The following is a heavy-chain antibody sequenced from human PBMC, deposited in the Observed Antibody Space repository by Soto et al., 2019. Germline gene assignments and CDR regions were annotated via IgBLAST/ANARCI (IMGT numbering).Heavy chain of an antibody. J-gene: IGHJ6*03. Sequence: GGSLRLSCAASGFTFSDYYMSWIRQAPGKGLEWVSYISSSGSTIYYADSVKGRFTISRDNAKNSLYLQMNSLRAEDTAVYYCASSIAAADSDMDVWGKGTTVTVSS. V-gene: IGHV3-11*01. CDR2: ISSSGSTI. D-gene: IGHD6-13*01. CDR1: GFTFSDYY. CDR3: ASSIAAADSDMDV.